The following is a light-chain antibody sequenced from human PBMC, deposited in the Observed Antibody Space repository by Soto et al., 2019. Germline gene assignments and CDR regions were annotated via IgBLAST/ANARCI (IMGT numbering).Light chain of an antibody. V-gene: IGLV1-40*01. J-gene: IGLJ2*01. CDR3: QSYDISLSGVV. CDR2: GNS. Sequence: QSVLTQPPSVSGAPGQRVTISCTGSSSNIGAGYDVHWYQQLPGTAPKLLIYGNSNRPSGVPDRFSGSKSGTSASLAITGLQAQDEADYYTQSYDISLSGVVFGGGTKVTVL. CDR1: SSNIGAGYD.